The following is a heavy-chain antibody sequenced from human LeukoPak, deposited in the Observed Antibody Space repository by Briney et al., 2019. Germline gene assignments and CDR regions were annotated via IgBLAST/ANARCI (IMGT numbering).Heavy chain of an antibody. CDR1: GYSFTTYW. D-gene: IGHD2-15*01. CDR2: IDPSDSYT. Sequence: GESLKISCKGSGYSFTTYWITWVRQMPGKGLEWMGRIDPSDSYTNYSPSFQGHFTISADKSISTAYLQWSSLKAPDTAMYYCARPDCSGGNCYLLIYWGQGSLVTVSS. J-gene: IGHJ4*02. CDR3: ARPDCSGGNCYLLIY. V-gene: IGHV5-10-1*01.